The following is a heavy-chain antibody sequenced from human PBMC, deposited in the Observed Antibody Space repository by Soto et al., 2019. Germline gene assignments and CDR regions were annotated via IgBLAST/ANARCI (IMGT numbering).Heavy chain of an antibody. D-gene: IGHD5-12*01. CDR2: IYHSGST. Sequence: SETLSLTCAVSGGSIGSSNWWSWVRQPPGKGLEWIGEIYHSGSTNYNPSLKSRVTISVDTSKNQFSLKLSSVTAVDTAIYYCARLLRDGYNYVQSRPIDYWGQGTLVTVPQ. CDR1: GGSIGSSNW. J-gene: IGHJ4*02. CDR3: ARLLRDGYNYVQSRPIDY. V-gene: IGHV4-4*02.